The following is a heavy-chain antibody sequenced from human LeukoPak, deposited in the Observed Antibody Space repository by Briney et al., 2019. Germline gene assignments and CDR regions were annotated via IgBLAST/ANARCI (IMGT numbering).Heavy chain of an antibody. CDR2: ISYDGSNK. V-gene: IGHV3-30*03. D-gene: IGHD1-26*01. J-gene: IGHJ3*02. CDR1: GFTFSTYG. Sequence: GGSLRLYCAASGFTFSTYGMHWVRQAPGKGLEWVAVISYDGSNKYYADSVKGRFTISRDNSKNTLYLQMNSLRVEDTAVYYCASPNVGATTPDAFDIWGQGTMVTVSS. CDR3: ASPNVGATTPDAFDI.